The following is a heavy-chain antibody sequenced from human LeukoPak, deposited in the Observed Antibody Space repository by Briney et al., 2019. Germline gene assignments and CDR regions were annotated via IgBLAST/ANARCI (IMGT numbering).Heavy chain of an antibody. J-gene: IGHJ6*02. CDR2: IIPIFGTA. CDR3: ATINTAMVGYYGMDV. V-gene: IGHV1-69*13. Sequence: GASVKVSCKASGYTFTSYYMHWVRQAPGQGLEWMGGIIPIFGTANYAQKFQGRVTITADESTSTAYMELSSLRSEDTAVYYCATINTAMVGYYGMDVWGQGTTVTVSS. CDR1: GYTFTSYY. D-gene: IGHD5-18*01.